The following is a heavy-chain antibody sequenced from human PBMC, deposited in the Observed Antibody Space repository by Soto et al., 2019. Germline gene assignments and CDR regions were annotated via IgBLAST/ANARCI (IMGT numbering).Heavy chain of an antibody. CDR2: IYHSGST. J-gene: IGHJ5*02. CDR3: ARLRSAWVDP. CDR1: GGSVSSGSYY. V-gene: IGHV4-61*01. Sequence: QVQLQESGPGLVKPSETLSLTCTVSGGSVSSGSYYWGWIRQPPGKGLEWIGYIYHSGSTNYNPSLKSRVTISIDTSKNPFSLSLASVTAADTAVYYCARLRSAWVDPWGQGTLVTVAS.